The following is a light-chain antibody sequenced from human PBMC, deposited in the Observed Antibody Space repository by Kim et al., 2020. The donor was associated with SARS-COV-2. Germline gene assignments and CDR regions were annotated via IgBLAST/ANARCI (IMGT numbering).Light chain of an antibody. CDR3: CSYAGSWV. CDR2: EVS. Sequence: PGQSVTISCTGTSSDIGGYNYVSMYQHHPGKAPKFRIYEVSKRPSGVPDRFSGSKSGNTASLNISGLQAEDEADYYCCSYAGSWVFGGGTQLTVL. V-gene: IGLV2-11*01. CDR1: SSDIGGYNY. J-gene: IGLJ3*02.